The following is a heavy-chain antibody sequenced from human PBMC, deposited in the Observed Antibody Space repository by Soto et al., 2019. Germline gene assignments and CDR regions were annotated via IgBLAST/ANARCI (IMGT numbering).Heavy chain of an antibody. Sequence: ASVKVSCKASGYTFTSYGISWVRQAPGQGLEWMGWISAYNGNTNYAQKLQGRVTMTTDTSTSTAYMELRSLRSDDTAMYYCAREHCSGGSCYQGYYYYGMDVWGQGTTVTVSS. J-gene: IGHJ6*02. CDR1: GYTFTSYG. CDR3: AREHCSGGSCYQGYYYYGMDV. D-gene: IGHD2-15*01. V-gene: IGHV1-18*01. CDR2: ISAYNGNT.